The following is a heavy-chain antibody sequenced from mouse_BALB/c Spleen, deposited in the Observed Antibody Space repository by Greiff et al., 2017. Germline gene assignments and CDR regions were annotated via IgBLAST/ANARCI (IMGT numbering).Heavy chain of an antibody. D-gene: IGHD2-1*01. Sequence: QVQLKESGAELARPGASVKLSCKASGYTFTSYWMQWVKQRPGQGLEWIGAIYPGDGDTRYTQKFKGKATLTADKSSSTAYMQLSSLASEDSAVYYCAREYNGNYVPYYAMDYWGQGTSVTVSS. CDR1: GYTFTSYW. CDR3: AREYNGNYVPYYAMDY. CDR2: IYPGDGDT. V-gene: IGHV1-87*01. J-gene: IGHJ4*01.